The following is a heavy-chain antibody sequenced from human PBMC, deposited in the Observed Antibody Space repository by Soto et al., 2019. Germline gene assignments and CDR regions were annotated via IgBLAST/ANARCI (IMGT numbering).Heavy chain of an antibody. CDR2: VCYSGST. V-gene: IGHV4-31*03. CDR1: GGSISSGDYC. J-gene: IGHJ4*02. CDR3: ARAPLENRYYGYQIRNFDY. Sequence: QVQLQESGPGLVKPAETLSLTCSVSGGSISSGDYCWTWIRQRPVKGLEWFGYVCYSGSTYFNPSLQIRVTMSVDTSKNQFSLKLSSVTAADTAVYYCARAPLENRYYGYQIRNFDYWGQGTLVTVSS. D-gene: IGHD4-17*01.